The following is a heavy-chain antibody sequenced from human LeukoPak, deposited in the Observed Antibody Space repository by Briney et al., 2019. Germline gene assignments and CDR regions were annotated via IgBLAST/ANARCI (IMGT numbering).Heavy chain of an antibody. V-gene: IGHV4-4*07. CDR2: IYNSESI. CDR3: ARDRSSSYTRDWFDP. J-gene: IGHJ5*02. CDR1: GGSINGYY. D-gene: IGHD6-13*01. Sequence: SETLSLTCTVSGGSINGYYWSWIRQPAGKGLEWIGRIYNSESINYNPSLKSRVTMSIDTSKNQFSLKLKSVTAADTAVCYCARDRSSSYTRDWFDPWGQGALVTVSS.